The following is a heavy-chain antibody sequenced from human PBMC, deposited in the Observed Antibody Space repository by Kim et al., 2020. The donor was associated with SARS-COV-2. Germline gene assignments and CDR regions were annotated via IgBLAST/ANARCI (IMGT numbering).Heavy chain of an antibody. CDR3: ARVCCDFWSGYPTPYWYVDL. V-gene: IGHV4-30-2*01. CDR2: IYHSGST. J-gene: IGHJ2*01. Sequence: SETLSLTCAVSGGSISSGGYSWSWIRQPPGKGLEWIGYIYHSGSTYYNPSLKSRVTISVDRSKNQFSLKLSSVTAADTAVYYCARVCCDFWSGYPTPYWYVDLWGRGSLVTVSS. CDR1: GGSISSGGYS. D-gene: IGHD3-3*01.